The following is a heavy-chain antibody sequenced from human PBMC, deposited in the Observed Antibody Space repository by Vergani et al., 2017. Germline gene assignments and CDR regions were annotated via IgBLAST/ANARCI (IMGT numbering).Heavy chain of an antibody. CDR2: IYYSGST. CDR1: GGSISSYY. CDR3: ARNPYCVGDCYSDAFDI. V-gene: IGHV4-59*01. J-gene: IGHJ3*02. Sequence: QVQLQESGPGLVKPSETLSLTCTVSGGSISSYYWSWIRQPPGKGREWIGYIYYSGSTNYNPSLKSRVTISVDTSKNQFSLKLSSVTAADTAVYYCARNPYCVGDCYSDAFDIWGQGTMVTVSS. D-gene: IGHD2-21*02.